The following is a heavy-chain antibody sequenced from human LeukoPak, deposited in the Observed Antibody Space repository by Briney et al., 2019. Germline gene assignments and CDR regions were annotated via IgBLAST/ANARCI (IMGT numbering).Heavy chain of an antibody. V-gene: IGHV3-7*03. J-gene: IGHJ4*02. CDR2: INPSGSDK. D-gene: IGHD6-19*01. Sequence: PGGSLRLSCAGSGFTLSNSWMGWVRQAPGKGLEWVANINPSGSDKYYVDSAEGRFTISRDNAKNSLYLQMNSLRAEDTALYYCAKASVHSSGWYYFDYWGQGTLVTVSS. CDR1: GFTLSNSW. CDR3: AKASVHSSGWYYFDY.